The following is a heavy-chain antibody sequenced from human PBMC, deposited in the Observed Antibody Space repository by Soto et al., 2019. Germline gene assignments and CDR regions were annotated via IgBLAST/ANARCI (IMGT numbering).Heavy chain of an antibody. CDR2: IYYSGST. D-gene: IGHD3-10*01. CDR1: GGSISSGGYY. Sequence: QVQLQESGPGLVKPSQTLSLTCTVSGGSISSGGYYWSWIRQHPGKGLEWIGYIYYSGSTYYNPSLKRRVTISVATSKNQFSLKLRSVTAADTAVYYCARDVSGGETMGRVYYYGMDVWGQGTTVTVSS. J-gene: IGHJ6*02. CDR3: ARDVSGGETMGRVYYYGMDV. V-gene: IGHV4-31*03.